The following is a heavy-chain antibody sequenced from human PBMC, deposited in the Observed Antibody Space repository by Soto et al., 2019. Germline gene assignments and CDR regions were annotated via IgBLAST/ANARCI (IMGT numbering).Heavy chain of an antibody. CDR1: GYMFSGYG. J-gene: IGHJ3*02. Sequence: QVPLVQSGAAVKKPGASVKVSCKASGYMFSGYGISWVRQAPGQGLEWMGWISASNGNTDYAQKFQGRVTMTTDTSTSTAYMELRSLRSDDTAVYYCTRHAFDIWGQGTMVTVSS. V-gene: IGHV1-18*04. CDR2: ISASNGNT. CDR3: TRHAFDI.